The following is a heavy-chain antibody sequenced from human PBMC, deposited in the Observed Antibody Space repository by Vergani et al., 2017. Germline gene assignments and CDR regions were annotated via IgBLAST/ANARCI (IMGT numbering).Heavy chain of an antibody. J-gene: IGHJ6*02. Sequence: EVQLLESGGGLVQPGGSLRLSCAASGFTVSSNYMSWVRQAPGQGLEWVSAISGSGGNTFYTDSVKGRFTISRDNSKDTLYLQMNSLRVEDTAIYYCAKARDPNCKGGNCYSYYYGLDLWGQGTTVTVSS. CDR2: ISGSGGNT. V-gene: IGHV3-23*01. CDR3: AKARDPNCKGGNCYSYYYGLDL. D-gene: IGHD2-21*01. CDR1: GFTVSSNY.